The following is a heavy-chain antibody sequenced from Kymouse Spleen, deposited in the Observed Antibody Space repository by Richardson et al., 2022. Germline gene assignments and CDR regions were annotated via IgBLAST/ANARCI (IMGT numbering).Heavy chain of an antibody. CDR1: GGSFSGYY. V-gene: IGHV4-34*01. Sequence: QVQLQQWGAGLLKPSETLSLTCAVYGGSFSGYYWSWIRQPPGKGLEWIGEINHSGSTNYNPSLKSRVTISVDTSKNQFSLKLSSVTAADTAVYYCARGTGTTEDYYYGMDVWGQGTTVTVSS. CDR2: INHSGST. D-gene: IGHD1-7*01. CDR3: ARGTGTTEDYYYGMDV. J-gene: IGHJ6*02.